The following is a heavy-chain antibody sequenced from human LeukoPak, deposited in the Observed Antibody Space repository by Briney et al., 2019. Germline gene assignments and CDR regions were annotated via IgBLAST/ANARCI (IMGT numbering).Heavy chain of an antibody. CDR1: GFTFSSYG. V-gene: IGHV1-46*01. Sequence: GGSLRLSCAASGFTFSSYGMHWVRQAPGQGLEWMGIINPSGGSTSYAQKFQGRVTMTRDTSTSTVYMELSSLRSEDTAVYYCARLDGGLPNWGQGTLVTVSS. J-gene: IGHJ4*02. CDR2: INPSGGST. D-gene: IGHD3-16*01. CDR3: ARLDGGLPN.